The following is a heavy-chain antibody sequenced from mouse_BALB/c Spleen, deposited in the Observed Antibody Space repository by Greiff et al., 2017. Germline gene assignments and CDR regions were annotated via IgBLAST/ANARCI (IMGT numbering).Heavy chain of an antibody. V-gene: IGHV5-6-5*01. D-gene: IGHD2-1*01. CDR2: ISSGGST. J-gene: IGHJ3*01. CDR3: ARGRDGNLAWFAY. CDR1: GFTFSSYA. Sequence: EVMLVESGGGLVKPGGSLKLSCAASGFTFSSYAMSWVRQTPEKRLEWVASISSGGSTYYPDSVKGRFTISRDNARNILYLQMSSLRSEDTAMYYCARGRDGNLAWFAYWGQGTLVTVSA.